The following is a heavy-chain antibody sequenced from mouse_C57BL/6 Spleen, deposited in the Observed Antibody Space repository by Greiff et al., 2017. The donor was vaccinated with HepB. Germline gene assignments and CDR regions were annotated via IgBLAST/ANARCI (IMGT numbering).Heavy chain of an antibody. J-gene: IGHJ3*01. CDR2: IRFKSDNYAT. CDR3: TGGSAWFAY. V-gene: IGHV6-3*01. CDR1: GFTFSNYW. Sequence: EVKLQESGGGLVQPGGSMKLSCVASGFTFSNYWMNWVRQSPEKGLEWVAQIRFKSDNYATHYAESVNGSFTISRDDSKSSVYLQMNNLSAEDTGIYYCTGGSAWFAYWGQGTLVTVSA.